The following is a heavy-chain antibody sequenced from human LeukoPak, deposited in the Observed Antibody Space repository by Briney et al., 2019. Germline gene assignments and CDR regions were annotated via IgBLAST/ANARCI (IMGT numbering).Heavy chain of an antibody. Sequence: PSETLSLTCTVSGYSISSGYYWGWIRQPPGKGLEWIGSIYHSGSTYYNPSLKSRVTISVDTSKNQFSLKLSSVTAADTAVYYCARDRAMITFGGVIVIPNLWGQGTLVTVSS. D-gene: IGHD3-16*02. J-gene: IGHJ4*02. V-gene: IGHV4-38-2*02. CDR3: ARDRAMITFGGVIVIPNL. CDR2: IYHSGST. CDR1: GYSISSGYY.